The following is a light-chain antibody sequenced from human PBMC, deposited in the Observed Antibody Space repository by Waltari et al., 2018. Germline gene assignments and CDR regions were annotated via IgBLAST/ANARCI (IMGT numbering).Light chain of an antibody. CDR3: LLYFGGAQLWV. J-gene: IGLJ3*02. CDR1: TGAVTSGYY. Sequence: TLTCASSTGAVTSGYYPNWFQQKPGQAPRPLIYSTSNKHSWTPARFSGSLLGGKAALTLSGVQPEDEAEYYCLLYFGGAQLWVFGGGTKLTVL. V-gene: IGLV7-43*01. CDR2: STS.